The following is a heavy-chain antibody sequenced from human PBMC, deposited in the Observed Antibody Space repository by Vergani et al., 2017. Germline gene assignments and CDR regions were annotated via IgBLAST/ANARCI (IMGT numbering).Heavy chain of an antibody. V-gene: IGHV3-9*01. CDR1: GFTFDDYA. J-gene: IGHJ4*02. D-gene: IGHD6-13*01. CDR3: ARIISSSWYYFDY. Sequence: EVQLVESGGGLVQPGRSLRLSCAASGFTFDDYAMHWVRQAPGKGLEWVSGISWNSGSIGYADSVKGRFTISRDNAKNSLYLQMNSLRAEDTAVYYCARIISSSWYYFDYWGQGTLVTVSS. CDR2: ISWNSGSI.